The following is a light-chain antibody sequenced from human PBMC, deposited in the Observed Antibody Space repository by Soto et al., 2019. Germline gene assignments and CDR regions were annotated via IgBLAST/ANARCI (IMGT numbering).Light chain of an antibody. J-gene: IGKJ1*01. CDR1: QTIYSN. Sequence: IVMTQSPGTLSVSPGERATLSCRAGQTIYSNVAWYQQRPGQAPRLLIYRASTRATGVPVRFSGSGSGTDYTLTITNLEPEDFAIYYCQQRSNWPWTFGQGTKVDIK. CDR3: QQRSNWPWT. V-gene: IGKV3-15*01. CDR2: RAS.